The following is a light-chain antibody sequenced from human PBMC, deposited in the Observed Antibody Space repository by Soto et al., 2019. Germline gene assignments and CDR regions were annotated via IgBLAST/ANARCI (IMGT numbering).Light chain of an antibody. J-gene: IGKJ1*01. CDR3: QQYGSSGT. CDR2: DAS. V-gene: IGKV3-20*01. Sequence: EVVLTQYKATLSLSPGERATLSCRASQSVSSYLAWHQQKPGQAPRLLMYDASNRATGIPDRFSGSGSGTDFTLTISRLEPEDFAVYYCQQYGSSGTFGQGT. CDR1: QSVSSY.